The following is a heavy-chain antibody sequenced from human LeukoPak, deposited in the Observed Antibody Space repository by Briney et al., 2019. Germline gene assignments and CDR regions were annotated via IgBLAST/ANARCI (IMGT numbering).Heavy chain of an antibody. CDR1: GGTFSSYA. J-gene: IGHJ5*02. CDR3: ASRAAAAPGYWFDP. D-gene: IGHD6-13*01. CDR2: IIPILGIA. Sequence: SVKVSCKASGGTFSSYAISWVRQAPGQGLEWMGRIIPILGIANYAQKFQGRVTITADKSTRTAYMELSSLRSEDTAVYYCASRAAAAPGYWFDPWGQGTLVTVSS. V-gene: IGHV1-69*04.